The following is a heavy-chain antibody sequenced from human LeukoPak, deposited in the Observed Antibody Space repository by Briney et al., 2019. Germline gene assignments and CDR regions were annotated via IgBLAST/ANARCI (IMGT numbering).Heavy chain of an antibody. CDR3: ARHPEDYDFWSFDY. D-gene: IGHD3-3*01. J-gene: IGHJ4*02. Sequence: SETLSLTCTVSGGSISSSCYYWGWIRQPPGKGLEWIGSIYYSGSTYYNPSLKSRVTISVDTSKNQFSLKLSSVTAADTAVYYCARHPEDYDFWSFDYWGQGTLVTVSS. CDR1: GGSISSSCYY. V-gene: IGHV4-39*01. CDR2: IYYSGST.